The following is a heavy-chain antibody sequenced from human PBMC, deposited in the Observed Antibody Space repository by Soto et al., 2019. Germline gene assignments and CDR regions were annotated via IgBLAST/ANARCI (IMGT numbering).Heavy chain of an antibody. Sequence: QLQLQESGPGLVKPSETLSLTCTVSGGSISSSSYYWGWIRQPPGKGLEWIGSIYYSGSTNYNPSLKSRVTISVDTSKNQFSLKLSSVTAADTAVYYCARDVSVGYYYYGMDVWGQGTTVTVSS. V-gene: IGHV4-39*07. CDR3: ARDVSVGYYYYGMDV. CDR1: GGSISSSSYY. J-gene: IGHJ6*02. D-gene: IGHD1-26*01. CDR2: IYYSGST.